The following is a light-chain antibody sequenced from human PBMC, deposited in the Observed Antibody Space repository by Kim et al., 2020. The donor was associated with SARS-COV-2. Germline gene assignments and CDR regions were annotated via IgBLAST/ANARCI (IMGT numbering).Light chain of an antibody. Sequence: SLSPGERATLSCRASQGLFTTYFSWYQQKPGRAPRLLFYGASTRAPGIPDRFSASGSGTDFTLTISRLEAEDFAVYYCHHFGSSLTFGGGTKLEI. J-gene: IGKJ4*01. CDR2: GAS. CDR1: QGLFTTY. V-gene: IGKV3-20*01. CDR3: HHFGSSLT.